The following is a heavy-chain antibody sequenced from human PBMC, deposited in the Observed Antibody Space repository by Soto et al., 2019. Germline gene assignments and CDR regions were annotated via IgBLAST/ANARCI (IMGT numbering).Heavy chain of an antibody. D-gene: IGHD4-4*01. CDR1: GFTLSSYG. Sequence: QVQLVESGGGVVQPGRSLRLSCAASGFTLSSYGMHWVRQAPGKGLEWVAVISYDGSNKYYADSVKGRFTISRDNSKNTLYLQMNSLSAEDTAVYYCAKDVKSDSNYAGYWGQGTLVTVSS. CDR3: AKDVKSDSNYAGY. V-gene: IGHV3-30*18. J-gene: IGHJ4*02. CDR2: ISYDGSNK.